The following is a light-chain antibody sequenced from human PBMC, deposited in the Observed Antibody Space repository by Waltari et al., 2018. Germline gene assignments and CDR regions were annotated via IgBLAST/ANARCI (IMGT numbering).Light chain of an antibody. CDR1: QSIRSN. J-gene: IGKJ1*01. Sequence: EIVMTQSPATLSVFPGERATLSCRASQSIRSNVAWYQHKPGQAPMLLIYGASTRATGIPARFSGSGSGTGFTLTISSLQSEDFAVYFCQQYDNWLGTFGQGTKVEIK. CDR2: GAS. CDR3: QQYDNWLGT. V-gene: IGKV3-15*01.